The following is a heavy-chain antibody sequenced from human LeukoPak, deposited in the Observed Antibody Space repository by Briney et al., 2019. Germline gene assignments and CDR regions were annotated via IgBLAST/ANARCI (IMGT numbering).Heavy chain of an antibody. CDR2: IYHSGST. Sequence: LTCAVSGGSISSGGYSWSWIRQPPGRGLEWIGYIYHSGSTYYNPSLKSRVTISVDRSKNQFSLKLSSVTAADTAVYYCARVYSMVFGPWGQGTPVTVSS. V-gene: IGHV4-30-2*01. J-gene: IGHJ5*02. CDR1: GGSISSGGYS. D-gene: IGHD3-10*01. CDR3: ARVYSMVFGP.